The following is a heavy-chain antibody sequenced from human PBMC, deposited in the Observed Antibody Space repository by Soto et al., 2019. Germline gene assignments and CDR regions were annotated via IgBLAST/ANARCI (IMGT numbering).Heavy chain of an antibody. D-gene: IGHD3-10*01. CDR1: GDSISSGYY. J-gene: IGHJ4*02. CDR2: IYHSGTT. Sequence: SETLSLTCAVSGDSISSGYYWAWIRRPPGKGLEWIGSIYHSGTTYYNPSLKSRFTISRDNSKNTLYLQLSSLTAEDTAVYYCAKDLRRHYSSESYYMRSFDSWGQGTLVTVSS. V-gene: IGHV4-38-2*01. CDR3: AKDLRRHYSSESYYMRSFDS.